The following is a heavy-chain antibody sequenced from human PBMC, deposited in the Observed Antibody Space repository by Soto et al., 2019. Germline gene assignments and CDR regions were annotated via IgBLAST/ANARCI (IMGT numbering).Heavy chain of an antibody. Sequence: QVQLVQSGAEVKKPGSSVKVSCKASGGTFSSYAISWVRQAPGQGLEWMGGIIPIFGTANYAQKFQGRVTITADESTSTAYMELSRLRSADTAVYYCASPLYGDYANSIDCWGQGTLVTVSS. J-gene: IGHJ4*02. V-gene: IGHV1-69*12. CDR1: GGTFSSYA. CDR2: IIPIFGTA. CDR3: ASPLYGDYANSIDC. D-gene: IGHD4-17*01.